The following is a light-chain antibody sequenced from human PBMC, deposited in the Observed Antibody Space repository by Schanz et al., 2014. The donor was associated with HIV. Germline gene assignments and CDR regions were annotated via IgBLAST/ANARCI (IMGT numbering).Light chain of an antibody. CDR2: DVN. CDR1: SSDFRNYNY. CDR3: SSFAGNNNLV. V-gene: IGLV2-8*01. J-gene: IGLJ3*02. Sequence: QSVLTQPPSASGSPGQSVTISCTGTSSDFRNYNYVSWFQHHPGKAPKLMFYDVNQRPSGVPDRFSGSKSGNTASLSISGLQAEDEADYYCSSFAGNNNLVFGGGTKLTVL.